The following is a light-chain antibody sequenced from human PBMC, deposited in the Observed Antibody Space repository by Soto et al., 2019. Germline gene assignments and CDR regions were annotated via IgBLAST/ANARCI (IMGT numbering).Light chain of an antibody. J-gene: IGLJ2*01. CDR1: SSDVGGSNY. CDR2: DVN. V-gene: IGLV2-14*03. CDR3: SSYRSGSTLV. Sequence: QSALTQPASVSGSPGQSITISCTGTSSDVGGSNYVSWYQQHPGKAPKLIIYDVNNRPSGISNRFSGSKSGNTASLTISGLHAEDEADYYCSSYRSGSTLVFGGGTKLTVL.